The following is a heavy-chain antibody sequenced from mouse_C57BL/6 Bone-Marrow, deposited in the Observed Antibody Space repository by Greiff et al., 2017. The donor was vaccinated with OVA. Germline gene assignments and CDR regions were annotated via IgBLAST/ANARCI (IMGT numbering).Heavy chain of an antibody. Sequence: QVQLQQPGAELARPGSSVKLSCKASGYTFTSYWMDWVKQRPGQGLEWIGNIYPTESETHYNQKFKDKATLTVDKSSSTAYMELSSLTSEDSAVYDCATDYWGQGTTLTVSS. CDR1: GYTFTSYW. V-gene: IGHV1-61*01. J-gene: IGHJ2*01. CDR3: ATDY. CDR2: IYPTESET.